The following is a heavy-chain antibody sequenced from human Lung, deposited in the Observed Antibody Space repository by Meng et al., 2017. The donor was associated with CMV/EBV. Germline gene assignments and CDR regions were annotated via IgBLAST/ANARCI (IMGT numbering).Heavy chain of an antibody. CDR3: ARSDRVADSYGMNA. CDR1: GSTLNTYT. J-gene: IGHJ6*02. V-gene: IGHV1-69*02. CDR2: FIPILGMA. Sequence: SXXVSXQASGSTLNTYTISWVRQAPGQGLEWMGRFIPILGMANYVLKFQGRVTITADKSTSTAYMELSSLRSDDTAVYYCARSDRVADSYGMNAWGQGTTVTVSS. D-gene: IGHD3-22*01.